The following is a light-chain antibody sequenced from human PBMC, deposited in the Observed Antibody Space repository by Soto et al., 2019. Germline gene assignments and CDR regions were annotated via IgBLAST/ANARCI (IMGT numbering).Light chain of an antibody. CDR1: SSDVGAYNY. CDR2: DVS. J-gene: IGLJ1*01. Sequence: QSALTQPASVSGSPGQSITISCTGTSSDVGAYNYVSWYQQHPGKAPKLIIYDVSNRPSGVSNRFSGSKSGNTASLTISGLQDEDEADYYCSSVARSTTRVVFGPGTKLTVL. CDR3: SSVARSTTRVV. V-gene: IGLV2-14*03.